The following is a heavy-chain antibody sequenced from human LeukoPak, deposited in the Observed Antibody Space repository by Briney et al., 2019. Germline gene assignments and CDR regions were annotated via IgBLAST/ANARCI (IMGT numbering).Heavy chain of an antibody. D-gene: IGHD4-17*01. CDR2: INHSGST. CDR3: ARDRYGDHTYFDY. CDR1: GVSISSGGYS. V-gene: IGHV4-30-2*01. J-gene: IGHJ4*02. Sequence: SETLSLTCAVSGVSISSGGYSWSWIRQPPGKGLEWIGYINHSGSTYYNPSLKSRVTISVDRSKNQFSLKLSSVTAADTAVYYCARDRYGDHTYFDYWGQGTLVTVSS.